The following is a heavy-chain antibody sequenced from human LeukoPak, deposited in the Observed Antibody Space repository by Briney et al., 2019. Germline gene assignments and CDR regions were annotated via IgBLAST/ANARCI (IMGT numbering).Heavy chain of an antibody. Sequence: RSSETLSLTCFVSGASINTYYWGWIRQPPGKGLEWIGNIYYTGITNYNPSLKSRVTISVDTSKNQFSLKLGSVSAADTAVYYCARRRTVYSSFDPWGQATLVTVSS. V-gene: IGHV4-59*08. CDR3: ARRRTVYSSFDP. J-gene: IGHJ5*02. CDR2: IYYTGIT. CDR1: GASINTYY. D-gene: IGHD4-11*01.